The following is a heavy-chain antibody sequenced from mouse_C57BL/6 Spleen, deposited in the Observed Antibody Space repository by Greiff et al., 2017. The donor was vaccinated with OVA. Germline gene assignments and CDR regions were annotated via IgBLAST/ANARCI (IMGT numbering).Heavy chain of an antibody. CDR3: ARKDYSNLYFDY. CDR1: GYTFTSYW. CDR2: IHPNSGST. Sequence: VQLQQPGAELVKPGASVKLSCKASGYTFTSYWMHWVKQRPGQGLEWIGMIHPNSGSTNYNEKFKSKATLTVDKSSSTAYMQLSSLTSEDSAVYYCARKDYSNLYFDYWGQGTTLTVSS. D-gene: IGHD2-5*01. J-gene: IGHJ2*01. V-gene: IGHV1-64*01.